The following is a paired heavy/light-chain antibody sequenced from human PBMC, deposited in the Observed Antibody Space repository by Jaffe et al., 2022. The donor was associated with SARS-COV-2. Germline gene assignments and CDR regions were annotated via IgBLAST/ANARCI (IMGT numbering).Light chain of an antibody. V-gene: IGLV3-25*03. Sequence: YELTQPPSVSVSPGQTARITCSADALPKQYIYWYQQKPGQAPVLLIYKDSQRPSGVPGRFSGSSSGTTVTLVISGVQAEDEADYYCQSADSRGSVAFGGGTKLTVL. CDR3: QSADSRGSVA. CDR2: KDS. J-gene: IGLJ2*01. CDR1: ALPKQY.
Heavy chain of an antibody. CDR2: ISTQNGDA. V-gene: IGHV1-18*01. Sequence: QVQLVQSGAELKKPGASVKVSCKTSGYSFPAYHVNWVRRAPGQGFEWLGWISTQNGDAHYAQKFQGRVTMTRNTSTATVYMELRSLTSGDTAVYYCARAVGDLPGQPVDLPFYYYYYYLDVWGRGTTVTVSS. CDR1: GYSFPAYH. CDR3: ARAVGDLPGQPVDLPFYYYYYYLDV. J-gene: IGHJ6*03. D-gene: IGHD3-16*01.